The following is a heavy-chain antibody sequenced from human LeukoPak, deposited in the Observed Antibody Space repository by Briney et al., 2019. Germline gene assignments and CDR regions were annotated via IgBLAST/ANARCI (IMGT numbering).Heavy chain of an antibody. CDR2: ISSDGTNK. Sequence: PGGSLRLSCAASRFTFSIFGMHWVRQAPGKGLEWIAVISSDGTNKYYADSVRGRFTISRDNAKNTLYLQMNSLRAEDTAVYYCARVSSGSYFGYYYYYMDVWGKGTTVTVSS. CDR1: RFTFSIFG. J-gene: IGHJ6*03. CDR3: ARVSSGSYFGYYYYYMDV. D-gene: IGHD1-26*01. V-gene: IGHV3-30*03.